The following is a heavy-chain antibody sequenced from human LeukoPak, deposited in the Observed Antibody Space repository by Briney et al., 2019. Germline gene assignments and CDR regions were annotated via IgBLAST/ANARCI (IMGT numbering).Heavy chain of an antibody. V-gene: IGHV3-7*01. CDR2: INEDRSAK. Sequence: PGGSLRLSCAASGFTFSIHWMTWVRQAPGKGLEWVANINEDRSAKYYVDSVKGRFTISRDNAKNSLFLQMNSLRAEDTAVYYCARDLLRRSGEAFDIWGQGTVVTVSS. CDR3: ARDLLRRSGEAFDI. D-gene: IGHD7-27*01. CDR1: GFTFSIHW. J-gene: IGHJ3*02.